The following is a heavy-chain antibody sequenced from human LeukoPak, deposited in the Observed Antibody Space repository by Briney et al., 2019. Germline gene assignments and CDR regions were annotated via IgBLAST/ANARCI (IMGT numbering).Heavy chain of an antibody. V-gene: IGHV3-74*01. J-gene: IGHJ4*02. D-gene: IGHD3-22*01. CDR2: INRDGSIT. CDR3: ASIPYYYDSSGYYDY. CDR1: GFTFSSYW. Sequence: QPGGSLRLSCAASGFTFSSYWMHWVRHAPGKGLVWVSRINRDGSITSYADSVKGRFTISRDNVKNTLYLQMNSLRAEDTAVYYCASIPYYYDSSGYYDYWGQGTLVTVSS.